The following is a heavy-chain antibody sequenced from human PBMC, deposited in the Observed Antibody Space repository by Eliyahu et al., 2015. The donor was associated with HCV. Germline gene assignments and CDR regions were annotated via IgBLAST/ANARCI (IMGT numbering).Heavy chain of an antibody. CDR3: AATGYSSTCLDY. CDR2: FYDDGDT. D-gene: IGHD2-2*01. J-gene: IGHJ4*02. V-gene: IGHV3-53*02. CDR1: GFTVRPNY. Sequence: EVQLVETGGGLIQPGESLRLSCAASGFTVRPNYIMWVRQAPGKGLEWVGVFYDDGDTIYADSVKGRFSMSRDNSKNNFFLHLNRMRADDTAVYYCAATGYSSTCLDYWGRGTLVTVSS.